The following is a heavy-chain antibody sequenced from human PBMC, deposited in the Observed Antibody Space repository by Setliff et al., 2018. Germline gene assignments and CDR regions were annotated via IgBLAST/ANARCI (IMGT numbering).Heavy chain of an antibody. D-gene: IGHD4-17*01. CDR1: GYTFTVYT. CDR2: INTNTGNP. CDR3: ARADHLVTTTFDY. V-gene: IGHV7-4-1*02. J-gene: IGHJ4*01. Sequence: GASVKVSCKVSGYTFTVYTMNWVRQAPGQELEWLGWINTNTGNPTYAQGYTGRFAFSLYTSDSAAYLDISNLKAEDTATYYCARADHLVTTTFDYWGQGTLVTVSS.